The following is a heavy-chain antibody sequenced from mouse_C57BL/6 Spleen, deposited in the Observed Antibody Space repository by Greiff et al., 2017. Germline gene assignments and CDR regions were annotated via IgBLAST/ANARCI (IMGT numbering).Heavy chain of an antibody. Sequence: EVKLMESGGGLVKPGGSLKLSCAASGFTFSDYGMHWVRQAPEKGLEWVAYISSGSSTIYYADTVKGRFTISRDNAKNTLSLQMTSLRSEDTAMYYCARTRTGHFDYWGQGTTLTVSS. CDR3: ARTRTGHFDY. CDR1: GFTFSDYG. V-gene: IGHV5-17*01. J-gene: IGHJ2*01. CDR2: ISSGSSTI. D-gene: IGHD4-1*01.